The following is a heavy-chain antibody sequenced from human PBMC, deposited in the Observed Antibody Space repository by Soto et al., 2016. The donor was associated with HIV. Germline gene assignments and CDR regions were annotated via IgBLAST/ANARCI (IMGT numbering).Heavy chain of an antibody. Sequence: QVQLVQSGAEVKKPESSVKVSCQASGGTFNNYVISWVRQAPGQGLEWMGGIITIFGTANYAQKFQGRVTITADESTRTVYMELSSLRSEDTAVYCCARVKTTVTSEESDGMDVWGKNRDHGHRLL. CDR3: ARVKTTVTSEESDGMDV. CDR1: GGTFNNYV. D-gene: IGHD4-17*01. J-gene: IGHJ6*04. V-gene: IGHV1-69*01. CDR2: IITIFGTA.